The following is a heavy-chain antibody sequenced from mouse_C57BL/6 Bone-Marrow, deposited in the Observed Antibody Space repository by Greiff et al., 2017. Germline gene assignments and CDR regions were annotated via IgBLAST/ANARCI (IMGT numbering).Heavy chain of an antibody. J-gene: IGHJ2*01. Sequence: VQLQQPGAELVKPGASVKMSCKASGYTFTSYWITWVKQRPGQGLEWIGDIYPGSGSTNYNEKFKSKATLTVDTSSSTAYMLLSSLTSEDSAVYYCARSRYDYGSDYWGRGTTLTVSS. CDR3: ARSRYDYGSDY. V-gene: IGHV1-55*01. CDR2: IYPGSGST. D-gene: IGHD1-1*01. CDR1: GYTFTSYW.